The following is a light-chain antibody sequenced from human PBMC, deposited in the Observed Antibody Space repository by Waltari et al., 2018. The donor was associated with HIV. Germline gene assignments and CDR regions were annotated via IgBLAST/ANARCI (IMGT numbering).Light chain of an antibody. V-gene: IGLV7-43*01. CDR1: PGPVNIVHY. CDR2: SST. CDR3: MLFFRSSYL. Sequence: QAVVTQEPSVTVSPGGTVTLNCTSDPGPVNIVHYANWFQQRPGQAPRPLFYSSTRRHSLTPERVSASRVDDRSALILSTVWPEDEAVYYCMLFFRSSYLFGGGTKVTVL. J-gene: IGLJ2*01.